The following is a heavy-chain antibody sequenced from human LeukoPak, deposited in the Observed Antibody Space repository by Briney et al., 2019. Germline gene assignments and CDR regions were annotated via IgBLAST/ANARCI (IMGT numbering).Heavy chain of an antibody. V-gene: IGHV3-48*01. D-gene: IGHD3-22*01. CDR3: ARDHHRRHYDSQARDTFDI. CDR2: IGSSSSTI. Sequence: GGSLRLSCAASGFTFSSYTMNWVRQAPGKGLEWVSYIGSSSSTIYYADSMKGRLPISRDNAKNSLYLQMNSLRAEDTAVYYCARDHHRRHYDSQARDTFDIWGQGTMVTVSS. CDR1: GFTFSSYT. J-gene: IGHJ3*02.